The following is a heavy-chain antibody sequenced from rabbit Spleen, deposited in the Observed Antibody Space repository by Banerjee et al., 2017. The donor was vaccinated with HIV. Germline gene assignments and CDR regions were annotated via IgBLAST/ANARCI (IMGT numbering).Heavy chain of an antibody. D-gene: IGHD6-1*01. CDR3: ARLGHADWPYAYGLKL. CDR1: GFSFSANYY. V-gene: IGHV1S40*01. J-gene: IGHJ4*01. Sequence: QSLEESGGDLVKPGASLTLTCTASGFSFSANYYMCWVRQAPGKGLEWIACINAVTGKAVYASWAKGRFTFSKTSSTTVTLQLNSLTAADTATYFCARLGHADWPYAYGLKLWGQGTLVTVS. CDR2: INAVTGKA.